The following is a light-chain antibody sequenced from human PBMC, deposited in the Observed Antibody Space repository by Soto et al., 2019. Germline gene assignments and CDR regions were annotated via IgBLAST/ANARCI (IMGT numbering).Light chain of an antibody. Sequence: VIWVTQSPSLLSASIGDRVTISCRMSQGITTHLAWYQQKPGKAPELLIHGASSLQGGVPSRFSGSGSGTDFTLTVNGLQSEDFATYYCQQYNTFPWTFGQGTKVEIK. CDR2: GAS. J-gene: IGKJ1*01. V-gene: IGKV1D-8*03. CDR1: QGITTH. CDR3: QQYNTFPWT.